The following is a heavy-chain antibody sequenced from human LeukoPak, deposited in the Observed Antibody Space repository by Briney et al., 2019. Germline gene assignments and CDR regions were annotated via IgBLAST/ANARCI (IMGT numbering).Heavy chain of an antibody. V-gene: IGHV5-10-1*01. CDR1: GYSFTSYW. J-gene: IGHJ4*02. CDR3: AVYDRDAGYSYGSPFDY. CDR2: IDPSDSYT. D-gene: IGHD5-18*01. Sequence: GESLKISCKGSGYSFTSYWISWVRQMPGKGLAWMGWIDPSDSYTNYSPSFQGHVTISADKSISTAYLQWSSLKASDTAMYYCAVYDRDAGYSYGSPFDYWGQGTLVTVSS.